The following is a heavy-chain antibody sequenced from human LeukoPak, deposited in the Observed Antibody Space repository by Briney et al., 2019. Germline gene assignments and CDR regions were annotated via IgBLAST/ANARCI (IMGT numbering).Heavy chain of an antibody. CDR3: ARGGRGSAAVVAPRSFDI. CDR2: IYSGGST. Sequence: GGSLRLSCAASGFTVSSNYMSWVRQAPGKGLEWVSVIYSGGSTYYADSVKGRFTISRDISKDTLYLQMNSLRAEDSALYYCARGGRGSAAVVAPRSFDIWGQGTMVTVSS. J-gene: IGHJ3*02. CDR1: GFTVSSNY. D-gene: IGHD3-22*01. V-gene: IGHV3-53*01.